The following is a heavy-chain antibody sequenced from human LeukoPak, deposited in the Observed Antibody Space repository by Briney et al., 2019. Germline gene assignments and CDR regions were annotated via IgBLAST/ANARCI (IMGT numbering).Heavy chain of an antibody. V-gene: IGHV3-7*01. D-gene: IGHD3-22*01. J-gene: IGHJ4*02. CDR2: IKQDGSEK. Sequence: PGGSLRLSCAASGFTFSSYWMSWVRQAPGKGPEWVANIKQDGSEKYYVDSVKGRFTISRDNAKNSLYLQMNSLRAEDTAVYYCARDNSYYYDSSDYYVVWGQGTLVTVSS. CDR1: GFTFSSYW. CDR3: ARDNSYYYDSSDYYVV.